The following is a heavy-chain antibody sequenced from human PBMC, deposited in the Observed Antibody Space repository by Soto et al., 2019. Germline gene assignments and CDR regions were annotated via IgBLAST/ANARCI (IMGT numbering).Heavy chain of an antibody. D-gene: IGHD5-12*01. Sequence: ASVKVSCKASGYTFTSYGISWVRQAPGQGLEWMGWIIPNFGNANYAQKFQGRVTITADESTSTAYMELRSLRSEDTAVYYCGRSLDGYNYDYYYGMDVWGQGTTVTVSS. CDR1: GYTFTSYG. J-gene: IGHJ6*02. CDR3: GRSLDGYNYDYYYGMDV. CDR2: IIPNFGNA. V-gene: IGHV1-69*13.